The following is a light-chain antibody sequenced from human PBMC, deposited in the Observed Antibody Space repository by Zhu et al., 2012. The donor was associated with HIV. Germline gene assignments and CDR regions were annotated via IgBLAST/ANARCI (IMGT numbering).Light chain of an antibody. Sequence: EIVLTQSPATLSLSPGERATLSCRASQSVSSYLAWYQQKPGQAPRFLIYDASKRATGVPARFSGSGSGTDFTLSISRLEPEDFAVYYCHQFGTLPQTFGQGTKVEIK. CDR3: HQFGTLPQT. J-gene: IGKJ1*01. V-gene: IGKV3-11*01. CDR2: DAS. CDR1: QSVSSY.